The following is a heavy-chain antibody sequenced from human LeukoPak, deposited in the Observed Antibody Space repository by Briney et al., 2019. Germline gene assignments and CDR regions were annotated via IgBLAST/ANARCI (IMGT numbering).Heavy chain of an antibody. Sequence: GASVKVSCKASGYTFTSYDIHWVRQATGQGREWMGWMNPNSGNTGYAQKFQGRVTMTRNTSISTAYMELSSLRSEDTAVYYCARGGILTGNHNDYWGQGTLVTVSS. D-gene: IGHD3-9*01. CDR2: MNPNSGNT. CDR3: ARGGILTGNHNDY. CDR1: GYTFTSYD. V-gene: IGHV1-8*01. J-gene: IGHJ4*02.